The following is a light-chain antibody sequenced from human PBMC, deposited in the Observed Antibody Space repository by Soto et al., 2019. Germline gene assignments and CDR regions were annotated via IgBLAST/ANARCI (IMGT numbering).Light chain of an antibody. Sequence: IRLTPSPSALSASTGDRFPITCRASQGISSYLAWYQQKPGKAPKLLIYAASTLQSGVPSRFSGSGSGTDFTLTISCLQSEDFATFYCQQYYSYPQTFGQGTKVDIK. CDR1: QGISSY. J-gene: IGKJ1*01. CDR3: QQYYSYPQT. V-gene: IGKV1-8*01. CDR2: AAS.